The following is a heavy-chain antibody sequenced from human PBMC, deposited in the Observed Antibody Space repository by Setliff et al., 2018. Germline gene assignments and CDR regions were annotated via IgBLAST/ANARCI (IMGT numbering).Heavy chain of an antibody. CDR1: GFTFSSYR. CDR3: ARTCSGSGCYAGLES. Sequence: PGGSLRLSCAASGFTFSSYRMHWVRQAQGKGLEWVAVIWDDGGNKYHADSVKGRFTISRDNSKNTLYLQMNSLRPEDTAVYYCARTCSGSGCYAGLESWGQGTPVTV. V-gene: IGHV3-33*08. D-gene: IGHD2-15*01. J-gene: IGHJ4*02. CDR2: IWDDGGNK.